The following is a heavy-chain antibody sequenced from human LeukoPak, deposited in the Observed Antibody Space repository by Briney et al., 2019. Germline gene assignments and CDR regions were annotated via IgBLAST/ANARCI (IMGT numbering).Heavy chain of an antibody. Sequence: PSETLSLTCTVSGGSISSYYWSWIWQPPGKGLEWIGYIYYSGSTNYNPSLKSRVTISVDTSKNQFSLKLSSVTTADTAVYYCARDRGQPLLSLGPYFGYWGQGTLVTVSS. CDR3: ARDRGQPLLSLGPYFGY. CDR2: IYYSGST. V-gene: IGHV4-59*01. D-gene: IGHD2/OR15-2a*01. J-gene: IGHJ4*02. CDR1: GGSISSYY.